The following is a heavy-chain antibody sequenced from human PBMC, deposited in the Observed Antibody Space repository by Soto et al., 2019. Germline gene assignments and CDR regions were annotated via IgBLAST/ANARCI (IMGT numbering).Heavy chain of an antibody. V-gene: IGHV1-69*06. J-gene: IGHJ6*02. CDR3: ARELTAGGHVGMAV. Sequence: QVQLVQSGAEVKEPGSSVKVACQASGGAFSTYAISWVRQAPGQGLEWMGGVIPLFGTSNYLPKFQGRVSIAADRSTETVYMELSRLRFDDPAVYFCARELTAGGHVGMAVWGQGTTVTVSS. CDR2: VIPLFGTS. D-gene: IGHD2-15*01. CDR1: GGAFSTYA.